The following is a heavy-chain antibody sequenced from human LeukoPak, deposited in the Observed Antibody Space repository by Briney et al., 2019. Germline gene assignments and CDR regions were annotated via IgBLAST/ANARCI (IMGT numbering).Heavy chain of an antibody. J-gene: IGHJ4*02. CDR1: SGSISRYY. V-gene: IGHV4-59*01. CDR3: AKVGAGGLLDY. CDR2: IHYSGST. Sequence: SETLSLTCTVSSGSISRYYWTWIRQPPGNRLEWIGYIHYSGSTSYNPSLKGRGTMSLDASKNQFSLKLSSVTAADTAIYYCAKVGAGGLLDYWGQGTLVTVSA. D-gene: IGHD4-23*01.